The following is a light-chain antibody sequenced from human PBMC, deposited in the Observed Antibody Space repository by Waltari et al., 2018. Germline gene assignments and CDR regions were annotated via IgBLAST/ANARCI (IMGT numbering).Light chain of an antibody. J-gene: IGKJ2*01. CDR2: DAS. Sequence: DIQMTQSPSSLSASVGDRVTITCQASQDISNYLNWYQQKPGKAPKLLIYDASNLKTGVPSRFSGSGSGTDFTFTISSLQPEDIATYYCQQYDILHTFGQGTKLEIK. V-gene: IGKV1-33*01. CDR3: QQYDILHT. CDR1: QDISNY.